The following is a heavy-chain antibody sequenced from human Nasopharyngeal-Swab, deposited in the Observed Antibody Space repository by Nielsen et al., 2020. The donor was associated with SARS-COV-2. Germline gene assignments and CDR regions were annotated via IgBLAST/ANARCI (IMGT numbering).Heavy chain of an antibody. D-gene: IGHD2-15*01. CDR1: GFTFSSYW. J-gene: IGHJ4*02. Sequence: GESLKISCAASGFTFSSYWMHWVRQVPGKGLVWVSRINNDGSSTYYADSVKGRFTISRDNAKNTLYLQMNSLRAEDTAVYYCARGSSADSGWGYYWGQGTLVTVSS. V-gene: IGHV3-74*01. CDR3: ARGSSADSGWGYY. CDR2: INNDGSST.